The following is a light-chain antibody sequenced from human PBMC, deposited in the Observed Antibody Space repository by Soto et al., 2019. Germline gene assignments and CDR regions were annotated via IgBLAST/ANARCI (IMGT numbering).Light chain of an antibody. J-gene: IGKJ1*01. V-gene: IGKV1-5*03. CDR1: QSISSS. CDR3: QQYGSYSRT. Sequence: DIQMTQSPSTLSASVGDSVTITCRASQSISSSLAWYQQKPGKAPKLLIYLASSLKGGVPARFSGSGYATDFTLSISSLQPDDFATYYCQQYGSYSRTFGQGSKVEIQ. CDR2: LAS.